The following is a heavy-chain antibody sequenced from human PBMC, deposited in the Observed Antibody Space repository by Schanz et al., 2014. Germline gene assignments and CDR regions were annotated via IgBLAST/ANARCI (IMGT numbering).Heavy chain of an antibody. V-gene: IGHV3-23*04. Sequence: VQLVDSGGGLVKPGGSLRLSCAASGFMFSSYGMHWVRQAPGKGLEWVSGITGASDHIDYAESVKGRFTISRDNSKNTLYLQMNSLRAEDTAVYYCAKSQGSSFDSWGQGTLXTVSS. J-gene: IGHJ4*02. CDR2: ITGASDHI. CDR3: AKSQGSSFDS. D-gene: IGHD6-13*01. CDR1: GFMFSSYG.